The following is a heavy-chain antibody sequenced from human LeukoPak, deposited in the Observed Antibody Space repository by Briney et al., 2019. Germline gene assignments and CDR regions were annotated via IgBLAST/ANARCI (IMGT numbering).Heavy chain of an antibody. D-gene: IGHD5-12*01. CDR3: ARDSTGDIVATGNWFDP. CDR2: IIPIFGTA. J-gene: IGHJ5*02. CDR1: GGTFSSYA. Sequence: ASVKVSFKASGGTFSSYAISWVRQAPGQGGEWMGGIIPIFGTANYAQKFQGRVTITTDESTSTAYMELSSLRSEDTAVYYWARDSTGDIVATGNWFDPWGQGTLVTVSS. V-gene: IGHV1-69*05.